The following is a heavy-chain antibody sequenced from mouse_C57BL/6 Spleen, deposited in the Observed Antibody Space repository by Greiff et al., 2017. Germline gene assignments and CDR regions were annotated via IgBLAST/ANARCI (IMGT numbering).Heavy chain of an antibody. CDR3: ASYDYDYWFAY. CDR1: GFNIKDYY. D-gene: IGHD2-4*01. CDR2: IDPEGGGT. V-gene: IGHV14-2*01. J-gene: IGHJ3*01. Sequence: EVNVVESGAELVKPGASVKLSCTASGFNIKDYYMHWVKQRTEQGLEWIGRIDPEGGGTKYAPKFQGKATITADTSSNPAYLQLSSLTSVDTAVYYCASYDYDYWFAYGGQGTLVTVSA.